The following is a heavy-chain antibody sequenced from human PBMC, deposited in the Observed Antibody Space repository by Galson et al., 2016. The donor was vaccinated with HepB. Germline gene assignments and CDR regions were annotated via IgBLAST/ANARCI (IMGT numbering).Heavy chain of an antibody. V-gene: IGHV3-7*03. CDR3: ARDVQYRFDS. J-gene: IGHJ4*02. Sequence: VDSVKGRFTISRDNAKNSLYLQMNSLRTDDTALYYCARDVQYRFDSWGQGTLVTVSS. D-gene: IGHD2/OR15-2a*01.